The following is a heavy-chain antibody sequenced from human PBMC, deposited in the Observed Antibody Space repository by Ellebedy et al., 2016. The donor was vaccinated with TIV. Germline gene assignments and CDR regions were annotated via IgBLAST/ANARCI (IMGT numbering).Heavy chain of an antibody. CDR2: LSYSGDNK. CDR3: ANKAGFTTGDWFDP. D-gene: IGHD2/OR15-2a*01. V-gene: IGHV3-30-3*01. Sequence: GGSLRLSXVASGFTFTYATHSVRQSPYKGLAWPAVLSYSGDNKYYADSVKCRFTISRDNPKHVVYLEMNTLRVEDTAIYHCANKAGFTTGDWFDPWGQGTLVIVSS. J-gene: IGHJ5*02. CDR1: GFTFTYA.